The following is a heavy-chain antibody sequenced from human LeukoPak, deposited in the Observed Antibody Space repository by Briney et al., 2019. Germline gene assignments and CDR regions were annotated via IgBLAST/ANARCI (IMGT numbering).Heavy chain of an antibody. D-gene: IGHD3-16*02. CDR1: GFTFSSYD. V-gene: IGHV3-30*02. J-gene: IGHJ5*02. Sequence: GGSLRLSCAASGFTFSSYDMHWVRQAPGKGLEWVTFIRDDGSNRYYADSVKGRFTISRDNSKNTLYLQMNSLRAEDTAVYYCAGWQHYSDYVWGSYLELWGQGTLVTVSS. CDR2: IRDDGSNR. CDR3: AGWQHYSDYVWGSYLEL.